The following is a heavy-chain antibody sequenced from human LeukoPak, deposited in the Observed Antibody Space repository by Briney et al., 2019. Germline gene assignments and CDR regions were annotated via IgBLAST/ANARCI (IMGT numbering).Heavy chain of an antibody. Sequence: ASVKVSCKASGYTFTSYGISWVRQAPGQGLEWMGWISAYNGNTNYAQKLQGRVTMTTDTSTSTAYMELRSLRSDDTAVYYCARDRNTYYDYVWGSYRRFDYWGQGTLVTVSS. CDR1: GYTFTSYG. CDR2: ISAYNGNT. J-gene: IGHJ4*02. CDR3: ARDRNTYYDYVWGSYRRFDY. V-gene: IGHV1-18*01. D-gene: IGHD3-16*02.